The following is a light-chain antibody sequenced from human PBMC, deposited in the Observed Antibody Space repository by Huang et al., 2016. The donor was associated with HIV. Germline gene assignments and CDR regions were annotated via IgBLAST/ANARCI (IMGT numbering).Light chain of an antibody. CDR1: QNLNSY. J-gene: IGKJ2*01. CDR3: QQSAKTPRT. CDR2: AAS. Sequence: GDRVIITCRTSQNLNSYLNWYQQKPGKAPKLLIYAASNLQSGVPSTFTGSGSGTDFTLTINSRQPEDSATYYCQQSAKTPRTFGLGTKLEI. V-gene: IGKV1-39*01.